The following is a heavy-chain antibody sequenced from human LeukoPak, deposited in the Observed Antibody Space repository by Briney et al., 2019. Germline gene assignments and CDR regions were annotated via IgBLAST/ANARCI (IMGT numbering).Heavy chain of an antibody. CDR2: LYTGGST. Sequence: GGSLRLSCAVSGFNISSNYMNWVRQAPGKGLEWVSVLYTGGSTYYADSVKQRFIVSRDKSKNTLYLQLNSLGVEDTAVYYCTRGWSNAFAVWGRGTMVTVAS. V-gene: IGHV3-66*01. D-gene: IGHD2-15*01. J-gene: IGHJ3*01. CDR3: TRGWSNAFAV. CDR1: GFNISSNY.